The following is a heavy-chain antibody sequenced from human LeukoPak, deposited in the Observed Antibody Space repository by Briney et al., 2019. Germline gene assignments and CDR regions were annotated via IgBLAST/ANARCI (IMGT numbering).Heavy chain of an antibody. D-gene: IGHD3-16*01. CDR2: IKQDGSEK. CDR1: GFTFSTYW. Sequence: GGSLRLSCAASGFTFSTYWMTWVRQAPGKGLEWVANIKQDGSEKYYADSVKGRFTISRDNAKNSLYLQMNSLRAEDTAVYYCASPFREAWGGWGQGTLVTVSS. J-gene: IGHJ4*02. V-gene: IGHV3-7*03. CDR3: ASPFREAWGG.